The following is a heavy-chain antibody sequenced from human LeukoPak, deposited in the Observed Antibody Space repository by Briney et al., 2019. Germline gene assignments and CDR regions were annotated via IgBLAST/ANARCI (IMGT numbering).Heavy chain of an antibody. CDR1: GYTFTGYY. CDR2: INPNSGGT. V-gene: IGHV1-2*02. Sequence: ASVKVSCKASGYTFTGYYMHWVRQAPGQGLEWMGWINPNSGGTNYAQKFQGRVTMTRETSISTAYMELSRLRSDDTAVYYCARDILDCRSTSCYTGDVWGKGTTVTVSS. J-gene: IGHJ6*04. CDR3: ARDILDCRSTSCYTGDV. D-gene: IGHD2-2*02.